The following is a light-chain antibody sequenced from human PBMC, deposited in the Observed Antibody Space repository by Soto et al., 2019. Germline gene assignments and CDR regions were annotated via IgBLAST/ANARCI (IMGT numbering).Light chain of an antibody. CDR1: SSDVGGYNY. CDR2: EVS. Sequence: QSALTQPPSASGSPGQSVTISCTGTSSDVGGYNYVSWYQQHPGKAPKLMIYEVSKRPSGVPDRFSGSKSGNTASLTVSGLQAEDEGDYYCSSYAGSNNHGLFVGGTNVTVL. CDR3: SSYAGSNNHGL. V-gene: IGLV2-8*01. J-gene: IGLJ2*01.